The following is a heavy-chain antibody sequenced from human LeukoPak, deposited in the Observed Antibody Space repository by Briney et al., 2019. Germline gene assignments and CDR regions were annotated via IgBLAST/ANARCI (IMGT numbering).Heavy chain of an antibody. V-gene: IGHV3-48*04. D-gene: IGHD5-18*01. CDR3: ARVPSGYTVGYGSYYYYMDV. J-gene: IGHJ6*03. CDR1: GFTFRDYT. Sequence: GGSLRLACAVSGFTFRDYTMTWVRQAPGKGLEWVSYISTSSSTIYYADSVKGRFTISRDNAKNALYLQMNSLRAEDTAVYYCARVPSGYTVGYGSYYYYMDVWGKGTTVTVSS. CDR2: ISTSSSTI.